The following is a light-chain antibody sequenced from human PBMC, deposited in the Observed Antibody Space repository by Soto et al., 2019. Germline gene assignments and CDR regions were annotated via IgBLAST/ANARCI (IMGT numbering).Light chain of an antibody. Sequence: QSALTQPASVSGSPGQSIAISCTATSSDINDYNFFSWFQQHPGKAPKLMIFEVSHRPSGVSNRFSGSKSGDTASLTISGLQAEDEAVYYCSSYTTINTLVFGGGTKLTVL. V-gene: IGLV2-14*01. J-gene: IGLJ3*02. CDR1: SSDINDYNF. CDR2: EVS. CDR3: SSYTTINTLV.